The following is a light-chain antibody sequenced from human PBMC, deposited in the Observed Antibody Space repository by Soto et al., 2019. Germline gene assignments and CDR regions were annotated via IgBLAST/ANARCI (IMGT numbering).Light chain of an antibody. CDR1: QSLSVSY. V-gene: IGKV3-20*01. J-gene: IGKJ1*01. Sequence: EIVLTQSPGTLSLSPGDRATISCRASQSLSVSYIAWYQQRPGQAPRLLIYGTSTRATGIPDRFSGSGSGTDFTLAISRLEPEDFAVYYCHQFGDSPQTFGQGTTVEI. CDR3: HQFGDSPQT. CDR2: GTS.